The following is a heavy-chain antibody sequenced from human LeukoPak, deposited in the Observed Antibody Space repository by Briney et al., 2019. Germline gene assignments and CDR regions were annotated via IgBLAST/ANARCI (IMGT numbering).Heavy chain of an antibody. V-gene: IGHV3-23*01. J-gene: IGHJ4*02. CDR1: GFTFSSYA. D-gene: IGHD3-9*01. Sequence: GGSLRLSCAASGFTFSSYAMSWVRQAPGKGLEWVSAISGSGGSTYYADSVKGRFTISRDNSKNTLSLQMNSLRAEDTAVYYCAKDHGYYDILTGYYYFDYWGQGTLVTVSS. CDR2: ISGSGGST. CDR3: AKDHGYYDILTGYYYFDY.